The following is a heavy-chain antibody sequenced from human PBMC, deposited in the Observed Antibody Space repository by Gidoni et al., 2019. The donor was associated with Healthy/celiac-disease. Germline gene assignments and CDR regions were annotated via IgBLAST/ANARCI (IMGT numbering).Heavy chain of an antibody. CDR3: ARDPRGNYYDSSGYDY. CDR1: GGSISSYY. D-gene: IGHD3-22*01. Sequence: QVQLQESGPGLVKPSETLSLTCTVSGGSISSYYWSWIRQPPGKGLEWIGYIYYSGSTNYNPSLKSRVTISVDTSKNQFSLKLSSVTAADTAVYYCARDPRGNYYDSSGYDYWGQGTLVTVSS. CDR2: IYYSGST. J-gene: IGHJ4*02. V-gene: IGHV4-59*01.